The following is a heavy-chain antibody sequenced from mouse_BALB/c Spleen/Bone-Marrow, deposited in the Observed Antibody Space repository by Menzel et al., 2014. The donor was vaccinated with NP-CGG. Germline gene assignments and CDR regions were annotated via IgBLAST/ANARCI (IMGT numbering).Heavy chain of an antibody. J-gene: IGHJ4*01. CDR3: ARRGDYYGAMDY. CDR2: INPTNGRS. D-gene: IGHD1-1*01. V-gene: IGHV1S81*02. CDR1: GYIFTNYW. Sequence: VQLQQSGAELVKPGASVKLSCKASGYIFTNYWMHWVKQRPGQGLSWIGEINPTNGRSNYNEKFKSKATLTVDKSSSTAYMQLCSLTSEDSAVYYCARRGDYYGAMDYWGQGTSVTVSS.